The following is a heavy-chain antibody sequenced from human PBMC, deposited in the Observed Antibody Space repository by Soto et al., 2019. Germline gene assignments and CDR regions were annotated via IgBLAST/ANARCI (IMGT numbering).Heavy chain of an antibody. V-gene: IGHV4-30-4*01. CDR3: ARGLNDYGSGSYYYYYGLDV. J-gene: IGHJ6*02. CDR2: IFYSGTT. CDR1: GGSISSGDYY. Sequence: SETLSLTCTVSGGSISSGDYYWSWIRQPPGKGLEWIGYIFYSGTTYHNPSLKSRVTISIDTSKNQFSLKLSSVTAADAAVYYCARGLNDYGSGSYYYYYGLDVWGQGTTVTVSS. D-gene: IGHD3-10*01.